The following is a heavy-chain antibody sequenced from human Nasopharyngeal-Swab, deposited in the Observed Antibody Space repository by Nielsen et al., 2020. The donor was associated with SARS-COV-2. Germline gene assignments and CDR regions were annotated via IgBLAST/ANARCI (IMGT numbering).Heavy chain of an antibody. CDR3: ARGVGWELAY. CDR2: ISPNSGAT. D-gene: IGHD1-26*01. V-gene: IGHV1-2*02. Sequence: ASVKVSCKTSGYTFIDYYIHWVRQAPGQGLEWMGWISPNSGATNYAQKFQGRVTVTRDTSITTAYMELSRLGSDDTAFYYCARGVGWELAYWGQGTLVTVSS. CDR1: GYTFIDYY. J-gene: IGHJ4*02.